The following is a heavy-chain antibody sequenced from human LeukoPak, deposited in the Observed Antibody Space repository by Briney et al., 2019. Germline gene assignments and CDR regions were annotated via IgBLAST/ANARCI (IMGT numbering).Heavy chain of an antibody. CDR3: ARGSYGGGTLFDY. CDR2: INPNSGGT. V-gene: IGHV1-2*02. CDR1: GYTFTGYY. Sequence: VSVKVSCKASGYTFTGYYMHWVRQAPGQGLEWMGWINPNSGGTNYAQKFQGRVTMTRDTSISTAYMELSRLRSDDTAVYYCARGSYGGGTLFDYWGQGTLVTVSS. D-gene: IGHD4-23*01. J-gene: IGHJ4*02.